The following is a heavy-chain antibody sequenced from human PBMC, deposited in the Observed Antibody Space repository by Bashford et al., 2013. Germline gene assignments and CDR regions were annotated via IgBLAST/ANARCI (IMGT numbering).Heavy chain of an antibody. V-gene: IGHV4-39*01. CDR3: ARHLFGRSGTTNWFEP. CDR2: MYHTGGT. D-gene: IGHD3/OR15-3a*01. CDR1: GDSAAISDYY. J-gene: IGHJ5*02. Sequence: SSETLSLTCTVSGDSAAISDYYWAWIRQPPGKGLEWIGSMYHTGGTFDNPSLKSRVALSVDTSNNQVSLKLSSVTAADTAVYYCARHLFGRSGTTNWFEPWGQGTLVTVSS.